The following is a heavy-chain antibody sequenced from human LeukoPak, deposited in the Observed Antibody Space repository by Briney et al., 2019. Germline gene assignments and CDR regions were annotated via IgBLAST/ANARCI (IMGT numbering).Heavy chain of an antibody. CDR3: AKEGGGTGLDAFDI. V-gene: IGHV3-30*18. CDR2: ISYDGSNK. J-gene: IGHJ3*02. CDR1: GFTLSTYG. D-gene: IGHD1-26*01. Sequence: GRSLRLSCAASGFTLSTYGMHWVRQAPGKGLEWVAVISYDGSNKYYADSVKGRFTISRDNSKNTLYLQMNSLRAEDTAVYYCAKEGGGTGLDAFDIWGQGTMVTVSS.